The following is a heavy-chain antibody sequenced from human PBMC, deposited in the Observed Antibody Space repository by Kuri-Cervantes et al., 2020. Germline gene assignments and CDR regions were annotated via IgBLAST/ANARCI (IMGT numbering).Heavy chain of an antibody. Sequence: SETLSLTCTVSGGSISSYYWSWIRQPPGKGLEWIGYIYYSGSTNYNPSLKSRVTISVDTSKNQFSLKLSSVTAADTAVYYCASRGYSRPGAFDIWGQGTMVTVSS. V-gene: IGHV4-59*01. D-gene: IGHD6-13*01. CDR3: ASRGYSRPGAFDI. CDR2: IYYSGST. CDR1: GGSISSYY. J-gene: IGHJ3*02.